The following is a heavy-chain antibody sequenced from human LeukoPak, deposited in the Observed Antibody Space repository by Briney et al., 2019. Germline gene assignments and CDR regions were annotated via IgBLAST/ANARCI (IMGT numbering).Heavy chain of an antibody. Sequence: SETLSLTCTVSGGSISSSSYYWGWIRQPPWKGLEWIGYIYYSGSTNYNPSLKSRVTISVDTSKNQFSLKLSSVTAADTAVYYCARYSNYGDYYYYYMDVWGKGTTVTVSS. V-gene: IGHV4-61*05. CDR1: GGSISSSSYY. CDR2: IYYSGST. CDR3: ARYSNYGDYYYYYMDV. D-gene: IGHD4-11*01. J-gene: IGHJ6*03.